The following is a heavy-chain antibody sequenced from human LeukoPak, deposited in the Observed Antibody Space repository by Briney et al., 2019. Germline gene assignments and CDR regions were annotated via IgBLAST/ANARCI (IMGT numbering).Heavy chain of an antibody. CDR3: ARGGNEAVADAEYFQH. Sequence: ASVKVSCKASGYTFTGYYMHWVRQAPGQGLEWMGWINPNSGGTNYAQKFQGRVTMTRDTSISTAYMELSSLRSDDTAVYYCARGGNEAVADAEYFQHWGQGTLVTVSS. V-gene: IGHV1-2*02. CDR1: GYTFTGYY. CDR2: INPNSGGT. D-gene: IGHD6-19*01. J-gene: IGHJ1*01.